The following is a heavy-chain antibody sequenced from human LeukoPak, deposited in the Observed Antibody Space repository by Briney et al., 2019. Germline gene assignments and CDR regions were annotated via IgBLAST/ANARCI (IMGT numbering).Heavy chain of an antibody. D-gene: IGHD2/OR15-2a*01. CDR1: GFTFSSYG. CDR3: ARDLSL. Sequence: AGGSLRLSCAASGFTFSSYGMHWVRQAPGKGLVWVSRISSDGSSTSYTDSVKGRFTISRDTAKNTLYLQMISLRADDTAVYYCARDLSLWGQGSLVTVSS. V-gene: IGHV3-74*01. J-gene: IGHJ4*02. CDR2: ISSDGSST.